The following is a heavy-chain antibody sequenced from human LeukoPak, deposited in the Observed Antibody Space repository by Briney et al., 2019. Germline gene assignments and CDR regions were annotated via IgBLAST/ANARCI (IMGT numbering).Heavy chain of an antibody. V-gene: IGHV3-21*01. CDR3: ARAQYYDFWSGYSKNYYYGMDV. Sequence: PGGSLRLSCAASGFTFSSYSMNWVRQAPGKGLEWVSSISSSSSYIYYADSVKGRFTISRDNAKNTLYLQMNSLRAEDTAVYYCARAQYYDFWSGYSKNYYYGMDVWGQGTTVTVSS. J-gene: IGHJ6*02. D-gene: IGHD3-3*01. CDR2: ISSSSSYI. CDR1: GFTFSSYS.